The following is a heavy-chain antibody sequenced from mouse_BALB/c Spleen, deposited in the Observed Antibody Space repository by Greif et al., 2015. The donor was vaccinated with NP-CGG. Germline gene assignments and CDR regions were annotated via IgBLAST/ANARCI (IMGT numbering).Heavy chain of an antibody. CDR2: ISYSGST. V-gene: IGHV3-2*02. CDR3: ASYYGNYYAMDY. Sequence: EVQLQESGPGLVKPSQSLSLTCTVTGYSITSDYAWNWIRQFPGNKLEWMGYISYSGSTSYNPSLKSRISITRDTSKNQFFLQLNFATTEDTATYYCASYYGNYYAMDYWGQGTSVTVSS. J-gene: IGHJ4*01. CDR1: GYSITSDYA. D-gene: IGHD2-1*01.